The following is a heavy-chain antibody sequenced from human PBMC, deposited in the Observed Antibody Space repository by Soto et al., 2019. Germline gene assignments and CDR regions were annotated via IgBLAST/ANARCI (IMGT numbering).Heavy chain of an antibody. V-gene: IGHV1-3*01. CDR3: ARGVGSGSYYNQYNWFDP. CDR1: GYTFTSYA. J-gene: IGHJ5*02. Sequence: ASVKVSCKASGYTFTSYAMHWVRQAPGQRLEWMGWINAGNGITKYSQKLQGRVTMTTDTSTSTAYMELRSLRSDDTAVYYCARGVGSGSYYNQYNWFDPWGQGTLVTVSS. CDR2: INAGNGIT. D-gene: IGHD3-10*01.